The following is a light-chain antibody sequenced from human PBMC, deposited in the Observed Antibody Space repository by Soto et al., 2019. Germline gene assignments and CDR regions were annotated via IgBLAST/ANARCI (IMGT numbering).Light chain of an antibody. CDR1: GSYKF. V-gene: IGLV2-23*01. Sequence: QSALTQPASVSGSPGQSITITCTRTGSYKFVSWYQQHPGKAPRLIIYEGSERPSGVSRRVSGSGSGNTASLTISELQAGDEAGYFCCSFSNNHVVFGGGTKLTVL. J-gene: IGLJ2*01. CDR3: CSFSNNHVV. CDR2: EGS.